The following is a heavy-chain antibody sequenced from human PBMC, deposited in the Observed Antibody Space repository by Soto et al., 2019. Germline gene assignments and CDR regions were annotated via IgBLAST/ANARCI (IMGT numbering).Heavy chain of an antibody. V-gene: IGHV1-8*01. CDR2: LNPNTGNS. CDR3: ARRAETNGWNGFGADKYYFDF. Sequence: GASVKVSCMASGYAFTSYDIYWVREATGQGLEWMGWLNPNTGNSGYAQKFQGRTTVTSDTSINTVHMELSSLRSEDTAVYYCARRAETNGWNGFGADKYYFDFWGQGTLVTVSS. D-gene: IGHD1-1*01. J-gene: IGHJ4*02. CDR1: GYAFTSYD.